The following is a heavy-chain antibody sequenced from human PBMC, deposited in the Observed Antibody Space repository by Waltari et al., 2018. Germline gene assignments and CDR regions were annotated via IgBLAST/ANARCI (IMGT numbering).Heavy chain of an antibody. J-gene: IGHJ6*02. CDR2: IKPDETEK. D-gene: IGHD4-4*01. V-gene: IGHV3-7*01. CDR1: GFTLSNYW. Sequence: EVQIVESGGDLVQPGGSLRRSCVISGFTLSNYWMDWVRQAPGKGLEWVANIKPDETEKYYVGSVKGRFTISRDNSKNSVYLQMNSLRAEDTAVYYCSNSLNVWGQGTTVTVSS. CDR3: SNSLNV.